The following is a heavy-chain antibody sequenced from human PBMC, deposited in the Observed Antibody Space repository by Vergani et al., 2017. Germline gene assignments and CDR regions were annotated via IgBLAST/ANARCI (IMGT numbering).Heavy chain of an antibody. Sequence: QVQLQESGPGLVKPSETLSLTCTVSGGSISSYYWSWIRQPAGKGLEWIGRIYTSGSTNYNPSLKSRVTMSVDTSKNQFSLKLSSVTAADTAVYYCARDAVVVPAAMEYYYYYMDVWGKGP. CDR3: ARDAVVVPAAMEYYYYYMDV. V-gene: IGHV4-4*07. J-gene: IGHJ6*03. CDR1: GGSISSYY. CDR2: IYTSGST. D-gene: IGHD2-2*01.